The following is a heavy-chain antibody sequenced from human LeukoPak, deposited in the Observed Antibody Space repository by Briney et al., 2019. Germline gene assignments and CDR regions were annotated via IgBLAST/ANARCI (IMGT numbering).Heavy chain of an antibody. D-gene: IGHD3-10*01. V-gene: IGHV3-33*01. J-gene: IGHJ3*02. CDR2: IWYDGSNK. CDR1: GFTFSSYG. Sequence: GGSLRLSCAASGFTFSSYGMHWVRQAPGKGLEWVAVIWYDGSNKYYADSVKGRFTISRDNSKNTLYLQMNSLRAEDTAVYYCARVSGDYYGSGSYYAAFDIWGQGTMVTVSS. CDR3: ARVSGDYYGSGSYYAAFDI.